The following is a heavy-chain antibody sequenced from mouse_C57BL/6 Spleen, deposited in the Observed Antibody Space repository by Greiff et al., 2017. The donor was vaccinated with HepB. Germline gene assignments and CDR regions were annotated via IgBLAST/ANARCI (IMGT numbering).Heavy chain of an antibody. D-gene: IGHD2-2*01. J-gene: IGHJ1*03. CDR1: GYSITSGYY. CDR3: ASTMVTTRYFDV. Sequence: DVKLVESGPGLVKPSQSLSLTCSVTGYSITSGYYWNWIRQFPGNKLEWMGYISYDGSNNYNPSLKNRISITRDTSKNQFFLKLNSVTTEDTATYYCASTMVTTRYFDVWGTGTTVTVSS. V-gene: IGHV3-6*01. CDR2: ISYDGSN.